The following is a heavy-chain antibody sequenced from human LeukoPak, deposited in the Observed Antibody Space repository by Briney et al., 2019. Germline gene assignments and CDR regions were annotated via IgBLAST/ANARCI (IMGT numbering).Heavy chain of an antibody. Sequence: SETLSLTCTVSGYSISSGYYWGWIRQPPGKGLEWIGSIYHSGSTYYNPSLKSRVTISVDTSKNQFSLKLSSVTAADTAVYYCARAANLPLDYWGQGTLVTVSS. J-gene: IGHJ4*02. V-gene: IGHV4-38-2*02. CDR1: GYSISSGYY. CDR2: IYHSGST. CDR3: ARAANLPLDY.